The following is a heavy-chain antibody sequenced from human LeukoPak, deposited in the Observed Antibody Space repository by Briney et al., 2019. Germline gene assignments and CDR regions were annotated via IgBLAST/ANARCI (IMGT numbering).Heavy chain of an antibody. Sequence: SETLSLTCTVSGGSISSYYWSWIRQPPGKGLEWIGYIYYSGSTYYNPSLKSRVTISVDTSKNQFSLKLSSVTAADTAVYYCARRPSPYYDFWSGYRHFDYWGQGTLVTVSS. CDR2: IYYSGST. D-gene: IGHD3-3*01. J-gene: IGHJ4*02. CDR3: ARRPSPYYDFWSGYRHFDY. CDR1: GGSISSYY. V-gene: IGHV4-59*08.